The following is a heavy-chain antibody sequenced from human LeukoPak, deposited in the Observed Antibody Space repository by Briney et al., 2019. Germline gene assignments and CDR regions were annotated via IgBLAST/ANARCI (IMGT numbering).Heavy chain of an antibody. CDR1: GFTFSSYE. V-gene: IGHV3-48*03. J-gene: IGHJ4*02. Sequence: GGSLRLSCAASGFTFSSYEMNWVRQAPGKGLEWVSYISSSGSTIYYADSVKGRFTISRDNAKNSLYLQMNRLRVEDTAVYYCAKVSNIGGSGTRDYWGQGTLVTVSS. CDR2: ISSSGSTI. D-gene: IGHD3-10*01. CDR3: AKVSNIGGSGTRDY.